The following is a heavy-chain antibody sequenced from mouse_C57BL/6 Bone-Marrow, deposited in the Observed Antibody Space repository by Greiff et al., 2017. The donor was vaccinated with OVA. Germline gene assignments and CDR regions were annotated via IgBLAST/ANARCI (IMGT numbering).Heavy chain of an antibody. CDR3: ALITTVVAPVAY. D-gene: IGHD1-1*01. V-gene: IGHV1-64*01. Sequence: VQLQQPGAELVKPGASVKLSCKASGYTFTSYWMHWVKQRPGQGLEWIGMIHPNSGSTNYNEKFKSKATLTVDKSSSTAYMQLSSLTSEDSAVYYCALITTVVAPVAYWGQGTLVTVSA. CDR2: IHPNSGST. J-gene: IGHJ3*01. CDR1: GYTFTSYW.